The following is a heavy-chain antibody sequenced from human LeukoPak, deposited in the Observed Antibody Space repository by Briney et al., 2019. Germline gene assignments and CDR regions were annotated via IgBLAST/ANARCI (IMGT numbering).Heavy chain of an antibody. CDR3: ARDLGSRYCSSTSCLYHFDY. CDR1: GGSISSYY. D-gene: IGHD2-2*01. V-gene: IGHV4-4*07. CDR2: IYTSGST. Sequence: SETLSLTCTVSGGSISSYYWSWIRQPAGKGLEWIGRIYTSGSTNYNPSLTSRVTMSVDTSKNQFSLKLSSVTAADTAVYYCARDLGSRYCSSTSCLYHFDYWGQGTLVTVSS. J-gene: IGHJ4*02.